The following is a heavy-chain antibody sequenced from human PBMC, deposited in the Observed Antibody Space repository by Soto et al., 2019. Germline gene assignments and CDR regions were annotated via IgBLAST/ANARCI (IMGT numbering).Heavy chain of an antibody. CDR3: XXXXXXXXXXXXXXXXXXXDV. V-gene: IGHV3-7*01. J-gene: IGHJ6*02. CDR2: XXXDGSEK. CDR1: GFTFSSYW. Sequence: EVQLVESGGGLVQPGGSLRLSCAASGFTFSSYWMSWVRQXXXXXXXXXXXXXXDGSEKYYVDSVKXRXTIXRDXXXXXXXXXXXXXXXXXXXXXXXXXXXXXXXXXXXXXXXXXXDVWGQGTTVTVSS.